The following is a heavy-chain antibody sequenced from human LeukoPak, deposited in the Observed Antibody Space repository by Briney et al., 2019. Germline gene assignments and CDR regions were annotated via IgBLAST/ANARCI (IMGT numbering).Heavy chain of an antibody. Sequence: GGSLRLSCAASGFTFNSYSMNWVRQAPGKGLEWVSSISGSNSYIYYADSMKGRFTISRDNAKNSLYLQMNSLRAEDTAVYYCAKGGRAPDYWGQGTLVTVSS. CDR1: GFTFNSYS. J-gene: IGHJ4*02. D-gene: IGHD3-10*01. V-gene: IGHV3-21*04. CDR2: ISGSNSYI. CDR3: AKGGRAPDY.